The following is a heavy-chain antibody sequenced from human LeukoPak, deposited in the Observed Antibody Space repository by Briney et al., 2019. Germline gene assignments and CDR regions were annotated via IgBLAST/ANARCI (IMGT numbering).Heavy chain of an antibody. CDR3: ARDSTVLWFEPHPFDY. J-gene: IGHJ4*02. Sequence: GGSLRLSCAASGFTFSSYSMNWVRQAPGKGLEWVSYISSSSSTIYYADSVKGRFTISRDNAKNSLYLQMNSLRAEDTAVYYYARDSTVLWFEPHPFDYWGQGTLVTVSS. V-gene: IGHV3-48*01. D-gene: IGHD3-10*01. CDR2: ISSSSSTI. CDR1: GFTFSSYS.